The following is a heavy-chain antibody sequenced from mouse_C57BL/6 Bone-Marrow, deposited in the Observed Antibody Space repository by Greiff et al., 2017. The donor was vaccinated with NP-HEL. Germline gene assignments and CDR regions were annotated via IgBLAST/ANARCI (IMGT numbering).Heavy chain of an antibody. Sequence: EVQGVESGGGLVKPGGSLKLSCAASGFTFSDYGMHWVRQAPEKGLEWVAYISSGSSTIYYADTVKGRFTISRDNAKNTLFLQMTSLRSEDTAMYYCARDGYDVEYYAMDYWGQGTSVTVSS. D-gene: IGHD2-2*01. CDR1: GFTFSDYG. V-gene: IGHV5-17*01. J-gene: IGHJ4*01. CDR2: ISSGSSTI. CDR3: ARDGYDVEYYAMDY.